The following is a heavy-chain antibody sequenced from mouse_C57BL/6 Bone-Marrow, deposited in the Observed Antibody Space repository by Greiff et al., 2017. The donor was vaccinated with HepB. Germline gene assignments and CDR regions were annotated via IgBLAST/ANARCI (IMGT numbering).Heavy chain of an antibody. J-gene: IGHJ3*01. CDR3: ARGGYYGSSYPFAY. CDR2: IFPGSGST. Sequence: VQLVESGPELVKPGASVKISCKASGYTFTDYYINWVKQRPGQGLEWIGWIFPGSGSTYYNEKFKGKATLTVDKSSSTAYMLLSSLTSEDSAVYFCARGGYYGSSYPFAYWGQGTLVTVSA. CDR1: GYTFTDYY. D-gene: IGHD1-1*01. V-gene: IGHV1-75*01.